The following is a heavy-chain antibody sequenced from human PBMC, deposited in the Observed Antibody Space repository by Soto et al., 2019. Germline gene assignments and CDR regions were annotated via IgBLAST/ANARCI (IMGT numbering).Heavy chain of an antibody. D-gene: IGHD6-6*01. CDR1: VGSISSSSYY. CDR3: ARWSIAAYYYYYGMDV. CDR2: IYYSGST. Sequence: SETLSLTCTVSVGSISSSSYYWWWIRHPPGKGLEWIGSIYYSGSTYYNPSLKSRVTISVDTSKNQFSLKLSSVTAADTAVYYCARWSIAAYYYYYGMDVWGQGTTVTVSS. J-gene: IGHJ6*02. V-gene: IGHV4-39*01.